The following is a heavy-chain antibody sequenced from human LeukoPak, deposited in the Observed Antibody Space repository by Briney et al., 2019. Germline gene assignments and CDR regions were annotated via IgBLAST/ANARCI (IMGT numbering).Heavy chain of an antibody. V-gene: IGHV4-4*07. CDR3: ASYDSSGYYSFDY. Sequence: SETLSLTCTASGCTISSYYWSWIRQPAGKGLEWIGRIYTSGSTNYNRSLKSRATMSVDTSKNQFSLKLSSVTAADTAVYYCASYDSSGYYSFDYWGQGTLVTVSS. D-gene: IGHD3-22*01. CDR2: IYTSGST. J-gene: IGHJ4*02. CDR1: GCTISSYY.